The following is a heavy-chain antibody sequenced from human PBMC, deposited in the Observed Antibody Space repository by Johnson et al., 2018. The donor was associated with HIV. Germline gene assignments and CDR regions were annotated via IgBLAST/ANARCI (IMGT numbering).Heavy chain of an antibody. CDR2: ISGSGGST. V-gene: IGHV3-23*04. CDR1: GFTFSSYA. Sequence: EQLVESGGGLVQPGGSLRLSCAASGFTFSSYAMSWVRQAPGKGLEWVSAISGSGGSTYYADSVKGRFTISRDNSKNTLYLQMNSLRAEDTAVYYCARDPHYYDSSGYLGRAFDIWGQGTMVTVSS. CDR3: ARDPHYYDSSGYLGRAFDI. J-gene: IGHJ3*02. D-gene: IGHD3-22*01.